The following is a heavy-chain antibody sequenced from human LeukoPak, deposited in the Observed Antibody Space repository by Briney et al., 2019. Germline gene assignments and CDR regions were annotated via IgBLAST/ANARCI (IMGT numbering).Heavy chain of an antibody. J-gene: IGHJ3*02. CDR2: ISSSSSHI. Sequence: GGSLRLSCAASGFTFSGYSMNWVRQAPGKGLEWVSSISSSSSHIYYADSVKGRFTISRDNAKNSLYLQMNSLRAEDTAVYYCARGLWFGGRGAFDIWGQGTMVTVSS. CDR1: GFTFSGYS. V-gene: IGHV3-21*01. D-gene: IGHD3-10*01. CDR3: ARGLWFGGRGAFDI.